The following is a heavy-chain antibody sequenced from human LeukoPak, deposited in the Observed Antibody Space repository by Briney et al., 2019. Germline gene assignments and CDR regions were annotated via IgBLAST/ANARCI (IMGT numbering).Heavy chain of an antibody. V-gene: IGHV1-3*01. D-gene: IGHD6-13*01. CDR3: ARGGPHRSSWTLDY. Sequence: ASVKVSCKASGYTFTNYAMHWVRLAPGQRLEWMGWVNGDNGNTESSQKFQGRVTITWDTSATTAYMELSSLRSEDPAVYYCARGGPHRSSWTLDYWGHGTLVTVS. J-gene: IGHJ4*01. CDR2: VNGDNGNT. CDR1: GYTFTNYA.